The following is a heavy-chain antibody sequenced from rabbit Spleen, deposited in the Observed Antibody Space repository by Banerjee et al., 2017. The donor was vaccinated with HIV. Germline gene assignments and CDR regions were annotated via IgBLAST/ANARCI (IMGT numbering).Heavy chain of an antibody. J-gene: IGHJ4*01. CDR3: ARDQDDVGDWGFNL. V-gene: IGHV1S45*01. D-gene: IGHD2-1*01. CDR1: GFSFSNKAV. CDR2: IYNGDGNT. Sequence: QEQLEESGGGLVQPGGSLKLSCTASGFSFSNKAVMCWVRQAPGKGLEWIACIYNGDGNTYYANWAKGRSTISKTSSTTVTLQMTSLTAADTATYFCARDQDDVGDWGFNLWGPGTLVTVS.